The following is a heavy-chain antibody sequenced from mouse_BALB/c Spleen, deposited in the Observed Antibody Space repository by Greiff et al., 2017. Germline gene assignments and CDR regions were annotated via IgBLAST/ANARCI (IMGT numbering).Heavy chain of an antibody. J-gene: IGHJ3*01. CDR1: GYSFTSDYV. D-gene: IGHD1-1*01. Sequence: EVQLVESGPGLAKPAQSLSFTCTVTGYSFTSDYVWYWIRQFPGNVLVWLGYISYSGSTSYNPSLKSGISITRDTSTNQFFLQLNSVTTEDTAMFYCSTKSVLLEFAYWGQGTLVTVSA. CDR2: ISYSGST. V-gene: IGHV3-2*02. CDR3: STKSVLLEFAY.